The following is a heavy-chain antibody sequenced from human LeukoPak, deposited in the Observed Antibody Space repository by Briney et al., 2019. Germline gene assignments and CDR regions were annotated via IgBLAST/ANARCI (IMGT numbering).Heavy chain of an antibody. Sequence: GGSLSLSCAASGFTLTSYEMYWVRLAPGKGLEWISYISRTGNSIYYADSVKGRFTVSRDSAKNSLYLQMNSLRAEDTAVYYCARGPYSSNWYVDYWGQGTLVTVAS. V-gene: IGHV3-48*03. CDR3: ARGPYSSNWYVDY. CDR2: ISRTGNSI. CDR1: GFTLTSYE. D-gene: IGHD6-13*01. J-gene: IGHJ4*02.